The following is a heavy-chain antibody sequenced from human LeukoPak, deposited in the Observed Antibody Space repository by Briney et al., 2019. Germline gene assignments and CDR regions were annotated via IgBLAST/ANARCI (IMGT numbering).Heavy chain of an antibody. CDR2: ISGSGGST. Sequence: GGSLRLSCAASGFTFSSYAMSWVRQAPGKGLEWVSAISGSGGSTYYADSVKGRFTISRDNSKNTLYLQMNSLRAEDTAVYYCAKDVYRGYCSSTSCFDAFDIWGQGTMVTVSS. J-gene: IGHJ3*02. V-gene: IGHV3-23*01. D-gene: IGHD2-2*01. CDR1: GFTFSSYA. CDR3: AKDVYRGYCSSTSCFDAFDI.